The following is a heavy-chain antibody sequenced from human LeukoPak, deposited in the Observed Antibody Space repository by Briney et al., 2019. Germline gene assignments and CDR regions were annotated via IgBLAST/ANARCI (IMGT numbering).Heavy chain of an antibody. CDR2: IIPILGIA. D-gene: IGHD3-22*01. Sequence: GASVKVSCKASGGTFSIYSISWVRQAPGQGLEWLGRIIPILGIADYAQKFQDRVTITRDMSTSTAYMELSSLRSEDTAVYYCAADLSFYDSSGYSFDYWGQGTLVTVSS. CDR1: GGTFSIYS. V-gene: IGHV1-69*02. J-gene: IGHJ4*02. CDR3: AADLSFYDSSGYSFDY.